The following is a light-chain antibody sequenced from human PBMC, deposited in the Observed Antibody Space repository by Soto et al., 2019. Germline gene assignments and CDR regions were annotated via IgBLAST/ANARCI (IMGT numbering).Light chain of an antibody. CDR3: CSYAGSSTLL. CDR2: EGS. J-gene: IGLJ2*01. V-gene: IGLV2-23*01. Sequence: QSALTQPASVSGSPGQSITISCTGRSSDVGSYNLVSWYQLHPGKAPKLMIYEGSKRPSGVSNRFSGSKSGNTASLTISGLQAEDEADYYCCSYAGSSTLLFGGGTKLTVL. CDR1: SSDVGSYNL.